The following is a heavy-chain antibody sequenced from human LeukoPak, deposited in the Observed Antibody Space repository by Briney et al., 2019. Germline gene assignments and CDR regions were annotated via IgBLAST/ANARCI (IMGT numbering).Heavy chain of an antibody. CDR2: INPDSSGT. D-gene: IGHD6-19*01. CDR1: GYTFTDYF. Sequence: ASVKVSCMASGYTFTDYFLYWVRQAPGQGLQWMGWINPDSSGTDYAPKFRGRVTMTRDTSTTTAYLELDSLRSDDTAVYYCARGGSGWSPSDYWGQGTLVTVSS. V-gene: IGHV1-2*02. CDR3: ARGGSGWSPSDY. J-gene: IGHJ4*02.